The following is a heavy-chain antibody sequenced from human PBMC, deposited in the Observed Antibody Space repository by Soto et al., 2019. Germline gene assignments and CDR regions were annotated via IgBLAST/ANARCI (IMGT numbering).Heavy chain of an antibody. V-gene: IGHV3-7*01. CDR3: VRDAVVSGVDYFDY. CDR1: GFTFSSYW. D-gene: IGHD2-8*01. CDR2: IRQDGGDK. Sequence: GSLRLSCAASGFTFSSYWMSWVRQAPGKGLEWVANIRQDGGDKYFLDSVKGRFTISRDNAKNSLYLQMNSLRVEDTAIYYCVRDAVVSGVDYFDYWGQGT. J-gene: IGHJ4*02.